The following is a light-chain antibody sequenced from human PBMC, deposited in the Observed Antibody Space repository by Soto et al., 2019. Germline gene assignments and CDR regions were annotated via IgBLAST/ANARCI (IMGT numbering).Light chain of an antibody. J-gene: IGKJ1*01. Sequence: EIVVTQSPSTLAVSPGEGATLSCTASQSISSNLAWYQRQPGQAPRLLIYGTSTRARGIPARFSGSGSGTVFDLTISSLLFEDFGFYYCQQYNQCRRTFGQGTKVHIK. V-gene: IGKV3-15*01. CDR3: QQYNQCRRT. CDR1: QSISSN. CDR2: GTS.